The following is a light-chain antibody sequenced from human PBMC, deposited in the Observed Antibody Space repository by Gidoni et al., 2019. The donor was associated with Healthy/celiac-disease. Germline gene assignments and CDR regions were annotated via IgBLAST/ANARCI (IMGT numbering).Light chain of an antibody. V-gene: IGLV2-18*02. J-gene: IGLJ2*01. CDR3: SSYTSSSNVV. Sequence: QSALTQHPSVSGSPGQSVTISCTGTSSDVGSYNRVSWYQQPPGTAPKLMIYEVSNRPSGVPDRFSGSKSGNTASLTISGLQAEDEADYYCSSYTSSSNVVFGGGTKLTVL. CDR1: SSDVGSYNR. CDR2: EVS.